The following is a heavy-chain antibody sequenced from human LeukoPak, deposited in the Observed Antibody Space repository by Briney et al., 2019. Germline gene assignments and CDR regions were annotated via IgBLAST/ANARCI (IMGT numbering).Heavy chain of an antibody. D-gene: IGHD3-9*01. CDR2: IYYSGST. Sequence: SETLSLTCTVSGGSISSGGYYWSWIRQHPGKGLEWIGYIYYSGSTYYNPSLKSRVTISVDTSKNQFSLKLSSVTAADTAVYYCASFSHILTHYFDYWGQGTLVTVSS. CDR1: GGSISSGGYY. CDR3: ASFSHILTHYFDY. V-gene: IGHV4-31*03. J-gene: IGHJ4*02.